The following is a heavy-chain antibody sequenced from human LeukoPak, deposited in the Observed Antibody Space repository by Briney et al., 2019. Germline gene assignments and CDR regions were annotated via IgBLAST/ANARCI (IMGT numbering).Heavy chain of an antibody. V-gene: IGHV3-23*01. CDR2: ISGSGGST. CDR1: GFTFSSYA. CDR3: TKKPPYDILTGYSSPSWFDP. J-gene: IGHJ5*02. Sequence: GGSLRLSCPAPGFTFSSYAMSWVRQAPGKCLESISAISGSGGSTYFADSVKGRFTISRDNSKNTLYLQMNSLRAEDTAVFFCTKKPPYDILTGYSSPSWFDPWGQGTLVTVSS. D-gene: IGHD3-9*01.